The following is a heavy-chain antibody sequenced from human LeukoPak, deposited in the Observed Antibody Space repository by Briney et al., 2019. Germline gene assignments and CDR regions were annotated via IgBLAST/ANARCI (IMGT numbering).Heavy chain of an antibody. D-gene: IGHD5-24*01. Sequence: GGSLRLSCAASGFTFNNYAMHWVRQGPGKGLEWVSLISGDGTRVYYADSMKGRFTISRDNSKNSLYLQMNSLRTEDTALYYCAKGAGYNNGDSSDIWGLGTMVTVSS. V-gene: IGHV3-43*02. CDR2: ISGDGTRV. CDR1: GFTFNNYA. J-gene: IGHJ3*02. CDR3: AKGAGYNNGDSSDI.